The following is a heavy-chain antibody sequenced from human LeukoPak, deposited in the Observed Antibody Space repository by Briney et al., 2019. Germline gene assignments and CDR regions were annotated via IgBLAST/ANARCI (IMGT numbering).Heavy chain of an antibody. CDR3: TRSTMTSTAEYFQH. CDR1: GFTFGDYA. Sequence: GGSLRLSCAASGFTFGDYAVSWFRQAPAKGLEWVGFIRSKAYGGTTEYAASVKGRFTFSRDDSKNIAYLQMNSLKTEDTAVYYCTRSTMTSTAEYFQHWGQGTLVTVSS. D-gene: IGHD4-17*01. CDR2: IRSKAYGGTT. V-gene: IGHV3-49*03. J-gene: IGHJ1*01.